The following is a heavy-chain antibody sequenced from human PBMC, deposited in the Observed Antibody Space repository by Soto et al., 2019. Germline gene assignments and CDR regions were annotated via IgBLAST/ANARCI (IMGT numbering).Heavy chain of an antibody. Sequence: SETLSLTCAVYGGSFSCNYWTWIGQAPGKGLEWIGEVNHSGSAKYNPSLKSRVTISVDTSKNQISLKLTSLTAADTALYYCVRRYCSRTSCPAGFDPWGRGTQVTVSS. D-gene: IGHD2-2*01. CDR1: GGSFSCNY. V-gene: IGHV4-34*01. CDR2: VNHSGSA. J-gene: IGHJ5*02. CDR3: VRRYCSRTSCPAGFDP.